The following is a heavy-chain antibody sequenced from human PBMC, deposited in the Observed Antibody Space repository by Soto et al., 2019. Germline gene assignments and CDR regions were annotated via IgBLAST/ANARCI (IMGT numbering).Heavy chain of an antibody. D-gene: IGHD3-22*01. CDR3: AREIVYDSSGHNWFDP. V-gene: IGHV4-30-2*01. CDR2: IYHSGST. Sequence: PSETLSLTCAVSGGSISSGGYSWSWIRQPPGKGLEWIGYIYHSGSTYYNPSLNSRVTISVDRSKNQFSLKLSSVTAADTAVYYCAREIVYDSSGHNWFDPWGQGTLVTVSS. CDR1: GGSISSGGYS. J-gene: IGHJ5*02.